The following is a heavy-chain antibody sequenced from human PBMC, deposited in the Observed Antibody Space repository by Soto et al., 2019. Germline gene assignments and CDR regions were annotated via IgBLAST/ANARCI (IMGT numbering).Heavy chain of an antibody. V-gene: IGHV1-18*01. CDR1: GYTFTNYV. Sequence: QVQLIQSAGEVKKPGASVKVSCKASGYTFTNYVIHWIRQAPGQGLEWMAWISPLKGNTNYAQKVQGRVTVTTDTSTNTVYMHLSGLRSDVTALYFCARSGEHPFDYWGQGSLVTVSS. D-gene: IGHD5-12*01. CDR2: ISPLKGNT. CDR3: ARSGEHPFDY. J-gene: IGHJ4*02.